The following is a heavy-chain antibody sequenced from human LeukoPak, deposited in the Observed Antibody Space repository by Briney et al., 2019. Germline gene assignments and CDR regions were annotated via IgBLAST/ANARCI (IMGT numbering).Heavy chain of an antibody. V-gene: IGHV3-30*04. CDR2: ISYDGSNK. CDR3: ARLEQQLNFDY. D-gene: IGHD6-13*01. CDR1: GFTFSSYA. J-gene: IGHJ4*02. Sequence: GRSLRLSCAASGFTFSSYAMHWVRQAPGKGLEWVAVISYDGSNKYYADSVKGRFTISRDNSKNTLYLQMNSLRAEDTAVYYRARLEQQLNFDYWGQGTLVTVSS.